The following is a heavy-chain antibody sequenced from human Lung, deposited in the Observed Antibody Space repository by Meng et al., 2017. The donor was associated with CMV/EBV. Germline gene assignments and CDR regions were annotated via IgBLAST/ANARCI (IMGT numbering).Heavy chain of an antibody. V-gene: IGHV4-61*01. CDR1: GGSVISGSYY. CDR2: IYYSGYT. Sequence: LXCTVSGGSVISGSYYWSWIRQPPGKGLEWIGYIYYSGYTNYNRSLKSRVTMSIDTSKNQISLQLSSVTPADTAVNYCAAVPPSSSSSFFDYWGQGTLVTVSS. J-gene: IGHJ4*02. D-gene: IGHD6-6*01. CDR3: AAVPPSSSSSFFDY.